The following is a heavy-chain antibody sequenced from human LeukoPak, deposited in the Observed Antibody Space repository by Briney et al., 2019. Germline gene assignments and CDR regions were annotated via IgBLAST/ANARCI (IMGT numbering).Heavy chain of an antibody. D-gene: IGHD6-19*01. CDR2: IKDDGSHT. V-gene: IGHV3-74*01. CDR1: GFTFSGHW. J-gene: IGHJ4*02. Sequence: GGSLRLSCAASGFTFSGHWMHWVRHAPGKGLVWVSRIKDDGSHTNYADSVKGRFTISRDNAKNSLYLQMNSLRAEDTAVYYCAREAVTPRVDFDYWGQGTLVTVSS. CDR3: AREAVTPRVDFDY.